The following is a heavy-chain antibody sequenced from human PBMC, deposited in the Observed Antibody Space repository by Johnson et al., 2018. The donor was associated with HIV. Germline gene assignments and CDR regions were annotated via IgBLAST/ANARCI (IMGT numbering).Heavy chain of an antibody. CDR1: GFTFDDYA. CDR3: AKDNGIAGTSGDVFDI. J-gene: IGHJ3*02. D-gene: IGHD6-13*01. V-gene: IGHV3-9*01. CDR2: LSWNSGSI. Sequence: VQLVESGGGLVQPGRSLRLSCTASGFTFDDYAMHWVRLAPGKGLEWVSGLSWNSGSIAYADSVKGRFTTSRDNAKNSLYLQVKSLRAEDTALYLCAKDNGIAGTSGDVFDIWGQGTMVTVS.